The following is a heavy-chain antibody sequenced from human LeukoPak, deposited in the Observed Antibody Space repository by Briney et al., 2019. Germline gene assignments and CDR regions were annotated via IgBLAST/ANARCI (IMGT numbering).Heavy chain of an antibody. Sequence: GGSLRLSCAASGFTVSSNYMSWVRQAPGKGLEWVSVVYSAGNTYYADSVKGRFTISRDNFKNTLYLQMNSLRVEDTAVYYCARAVGAYGMDVWGRGTTVTVSS. CDR1: GFTVSSNY. CDR2: VYSAGNT. CDR3: ARAVGAYGMDV. D-gene: IGHD3-16*01. J-gene: IGHJ6*02. V-gene: IGHV3-53*01.